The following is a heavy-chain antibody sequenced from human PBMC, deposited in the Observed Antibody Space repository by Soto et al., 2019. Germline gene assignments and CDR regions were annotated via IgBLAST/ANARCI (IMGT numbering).Heavy chain of an antibody. J-gene: IGHJ4*02. CDR2: INGYNGNT. CDR1: GYTFTSYG. D-gene: IGHD3-22*01. Sequence: RLVQSGAEVKKPAASVKVSCKASGYTFTSYGISWVRQAPGQGLEWMGWINGYNGNTNYAQKLQGRVTMTTDTSTSTAYLELRSLRSDDTAVYYCARVRGYDSSGYSPLWGQGTLVTVSS. V-gene: IGHV1-18*01. CDR3: ARVRGYDSSGYSPL.